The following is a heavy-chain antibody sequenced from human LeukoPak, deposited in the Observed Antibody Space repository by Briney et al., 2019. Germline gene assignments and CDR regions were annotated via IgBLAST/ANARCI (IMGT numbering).Heavy chain of an antibody. CDR3: ATFGSGSSTRYFAY. D-gene: IGHD3-10*01. J-gene: IGHJ4*02. CDR1: GFAFSNYA. V-gene: IGHV3-23*01. CDR2: ISGGGDDT. Sequence: QPGGSLRLSCAASGFAFSNYAMSWVRQAPGKGLEWVSIISGGGDDTYYADSVKGRFTISRDNSKNTLYLQLNSLRAEDTAVYYCATFGSGSSTRYFAYWGQGTLVTVSS.